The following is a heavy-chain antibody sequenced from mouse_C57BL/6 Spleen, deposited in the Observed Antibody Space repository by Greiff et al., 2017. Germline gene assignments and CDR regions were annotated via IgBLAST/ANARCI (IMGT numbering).Heavy chain of an antibody. Sequence: QVQLQQPGAELVKPGASVKLSCKASGYTFTSYWMHWVKQRPGRGLEWIGRIVPNSGGTKYNEKFKSKATLTVDKPSSTAYMQLSRLTSEDSAVYYGARSGQYGSSDGYFDVWGTGTTVTVSS. CDR3: ARSGQYGSSDGYFDV. CDR1: GYTFTSYW. J-gene: IGHJ1*03. V-gene: IGHV1-72*01. CDR2: IVPNSGGT. D-gene: IGHD1-1*01.